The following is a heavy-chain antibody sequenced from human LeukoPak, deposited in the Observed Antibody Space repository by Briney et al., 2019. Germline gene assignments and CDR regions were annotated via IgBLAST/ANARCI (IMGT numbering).Heavy chain of an antibody. CDR3: ARGGVGAVAYLDY. D-gene: IGHD1-26*01. CDR2: INHSGST. J-gene: IGHJ4*02. Sequence: SETLSLTCAVYGGSFSGYYWSWIRQPPGKGLEWIGEINHSGSTNYNPSLKSRVTISVDTSKNQFSLKLSSVTAADTAVYYCARGGVGAVAYLDYWGQGTLVTVSS. CDR1: GGSFSGYY. V-gene: IGHV4-34*01.